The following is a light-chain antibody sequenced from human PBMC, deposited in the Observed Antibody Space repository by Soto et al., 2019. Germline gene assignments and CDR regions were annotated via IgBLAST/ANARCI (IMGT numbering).Light chain of an antibody. CDR3: QSYDRSLSGSI. Sequence: QSVLTQPPSVSGAPGQRVTISCTGSSSNIGAGYDVHWYQQLPGTAPKFLIYGNSNRPSGVPDRFSGSTSGTSASLAITGLQAEDEGDYYCQSYDRSLSGSIFGGGTKLTVL. V-gene: IGLV1-40*01. CDR2: GNS. CDR1: SSNIGAGYD. J-gene: IGLJ2*01.